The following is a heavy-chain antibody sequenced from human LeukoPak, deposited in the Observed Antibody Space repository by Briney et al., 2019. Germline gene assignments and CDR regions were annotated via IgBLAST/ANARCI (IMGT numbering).Heavy chain of an antibody. CDR3: ARIGYDRPDVDN. CDR2: TYYRSKWYN. CDR1: GDSVSTNSGA. Sequence: SQTLSLTCAISGDSVSTNSGAWNWIRQSPSRGLEWLGSTYYRSKWYNDYAISVKSRISINPDTFKNQFSLHLNSVTPEDTAVYYCARIGYDRPDVDNWGQGTLVTVSS. D-gene: IGHD5-12*01. J-gene: IGHJ4*02. V-gene: IGHV6-1*01.